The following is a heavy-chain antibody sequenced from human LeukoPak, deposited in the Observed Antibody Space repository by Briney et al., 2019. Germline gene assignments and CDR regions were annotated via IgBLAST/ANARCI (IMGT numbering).Heavy chain of an antibody. CDR1: GFTFSSYA. CDR3: ARGLYDSTNR. CDR2: ISYDGSNK. J-gene: IGHJ4*02. D-gene: IGHD3-22*01. V-gene: IGHV3-30*04. Sequence: GRSLRLSCAASGFTFSSYAMHWVRQAPGKGLVWVAVISYDGSNKYYADSVKGRFTISRDNSKNTLYLKMNSLRAGDTAMYYCARGLYDSTNRWGQGTLVTVSS.